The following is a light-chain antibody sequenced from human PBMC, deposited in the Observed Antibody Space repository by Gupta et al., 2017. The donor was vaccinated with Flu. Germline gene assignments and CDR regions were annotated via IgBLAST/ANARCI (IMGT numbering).Light chain of an antibody. J-gene: IGKJ5*01. CDR2: DAF. CDR3: QQDDSLPRT. V-gene: IGKV1-33*01. CDR1: QYVGNY. Sequence: TQSPSSLSAFVGDRVTITCQASQYVGNYLNWYQQKPGKAPKVVIYDAFNLQTGVPSRFSGTGSGTTFTLTISSLHPEDIATYYCQQDDSLPRTFDQGTRLEIK.